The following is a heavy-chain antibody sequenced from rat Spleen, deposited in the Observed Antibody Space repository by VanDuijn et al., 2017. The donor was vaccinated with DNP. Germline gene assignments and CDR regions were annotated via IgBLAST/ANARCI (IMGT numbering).Heavy chain of an antibody. D-gene: IGHD4-3*01. V-gene: IGHV2S8*01. CDR2: ISAGGSR. CDR1: GFSLTSHG. CDR3: ARDLIIRDTTSAMDV. J-gene: IGHJ4*01. Sequence: QVQLRESGPGLVQPSQTLSLTCTVSGFSLTSHGVTWIRQPPGRGLEWIAAISAGGSRYYNSGLKSRLSINRDTSKSQVSLEINSLQTEDTATYYCARDLIIRDTTSAMDVWGQGTSVTVSS.